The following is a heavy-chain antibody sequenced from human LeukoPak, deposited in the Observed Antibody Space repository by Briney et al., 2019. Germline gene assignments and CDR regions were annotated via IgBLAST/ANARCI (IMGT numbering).Heavy chain of an antibody. CDR1: GYTFTSYG. J-gene: IGHJ6*02. Sequence: AGSVKVSCKASGYTFTSYGISWVRQAPGQGLEWMGWISAYNGNTNYAQKLQGRVTMTTDTSTSTAYMELRTLRSDDTAVYYCARDNWYYDILTGYYPQNYYYYGMDVWGQGTTVTVSS. V-gene: IGHV1-18*01. D-gene: IGHD3-9*01. CDR3: ARDNWYYDILTGYYPQNYYYYGMDV. CDR2: ISAYNGNT.